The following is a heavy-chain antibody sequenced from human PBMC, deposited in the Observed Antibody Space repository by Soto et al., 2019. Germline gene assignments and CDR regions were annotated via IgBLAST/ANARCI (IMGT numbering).Heavy chain of an antibody. CDR1: GGSFSGYY. V-gene: IGHV4-34*01. Sequence: QVQLQQWGAGLLKPSETLSLTCAVYGGSFSGYYWSWIRQPPGKGLEWIGEINHSGSTNYNPSLKSRVTISVDTSKNQFSLKLSSVTAADTAVYYCARGKTFVGATAPHFDYWGQGTLVTVSS. CDR3: ARGKTFVGATAPHFDY. CDR2: INHSGST. J-gene: IGHJ4*02. D-gene: IGHD1-26*01.